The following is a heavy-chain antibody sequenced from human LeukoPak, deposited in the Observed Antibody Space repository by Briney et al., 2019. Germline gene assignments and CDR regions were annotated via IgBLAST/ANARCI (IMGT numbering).Heavy chain of an antibody. J-gene: IGHJ4*02. CDR1: GFTFSSYG. Sequence: GGSLRLSCAASGFTFSSYGMHWVRQAPGKGLEWVAVISYDGSNKYYADSVKGRFTISRDNSKNTLYLQMNSLRAEDTAVYYCARSLHPYYYDSSFFDYWGQGTLVTVSS. V-gene: IGHV3-30*19. CDR3: ARSLHPYYYDSSFFDY. D-gene: IGHD3-22*01. CDR2: ISYDGSNK.